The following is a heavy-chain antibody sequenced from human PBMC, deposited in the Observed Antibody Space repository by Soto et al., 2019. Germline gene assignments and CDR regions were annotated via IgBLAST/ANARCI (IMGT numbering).Heavy chain of an antibody. V-gene: IGHV3-30*04. CDR3: ARGAGSGSFLIDY. J-gene: IGHJ4*02. CDR2: TSDDESRK. CDR1: GFTFSSYA. D-gene: IGHD1-26*01. Sequence: QVQLVESGGGVVQPGRSLRLSCAASGFTFSSYAMHWVRQAPGKGLEWMAITSDDESRKYYGDSVRGRFTISRDNSKNTLDLQMISLRDADTALFYCARGAGSGSFLIDYWGQGTLVTVSS.